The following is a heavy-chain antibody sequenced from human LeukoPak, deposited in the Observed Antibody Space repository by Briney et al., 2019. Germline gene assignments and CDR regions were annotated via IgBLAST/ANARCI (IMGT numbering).Heavy chain of an antibody. Sequence: QPGGSLRLSCAASGFTFSSYGMHWVRQAPGKGLEWVAVISYDGSNKYYADSVKGRFTISRDNSKNTLYLQMNSLRAEDTAVYYCAKDAQDYSGSYFDYWGQGTLVTVSS. D-gene: IGHD1-26*01. J-gene: IGHJ4*02. V-gene: IGHV3-30*18. CDR2: ISYDGSNK. CDR3: AKDAQDYSGSYFDY. CDR1: GFTFSSYG.